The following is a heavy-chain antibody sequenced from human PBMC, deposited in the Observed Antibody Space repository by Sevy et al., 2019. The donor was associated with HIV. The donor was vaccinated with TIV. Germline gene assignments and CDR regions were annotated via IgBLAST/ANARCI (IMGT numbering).Heavy chain of an antibody. CDR1: GRTFNSYA. Sequence: ASVKVSCKASGRTFNSYAISWVRQAPGQGLEWMGGIIPMLGTAYYVQKFQDRVTITADESTSTAYMELSSLRSEDTAVYYCARSISWYASFDYWGQGTLVSVSS. V-gene: IGHV1-69*13. CDR2: IIPMLGTA. CDR3: ARSISWYASFDY. J-gene: IGHJ4*02. D-gene: IGHD6-13*01.